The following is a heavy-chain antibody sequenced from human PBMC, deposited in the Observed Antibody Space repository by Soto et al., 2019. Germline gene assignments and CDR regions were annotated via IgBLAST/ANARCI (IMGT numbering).Heavy chain of an antibody. J-gene: IGHJ4*02. V-gene: IGHV1-18*01. Sequence: QVQLVQSGGEVKKPGASVKVSCKTSGYTFTRYSISWVRQAPGQGLEWMGCIVPYNVDTRSVKKFQDRVTFTTDTSTSTVYMALQSLKSDDTAVYYFARDPHYYDDLTAFYPRFHCFDFWGQGTLITVSS. CDR2: IVPYNVDT. CDR1: GYTFTRYS. CDR3: ARDPHYYDDLTAFYPRFHCFDF. D-gene: IGHD3-9*01.